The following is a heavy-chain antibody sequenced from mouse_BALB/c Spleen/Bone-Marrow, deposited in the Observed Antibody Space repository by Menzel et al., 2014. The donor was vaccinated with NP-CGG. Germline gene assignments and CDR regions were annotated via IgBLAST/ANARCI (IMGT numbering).Heavy chain of an antibody. J-gene: IGHJ2*01. Sequence: QVQLQQSAAELAKPAASVKMSCKASGYTFTSYWIHWIKQRPGQGLEWPGYINPSTGDTEYNQKFKDKATLTADKSSSTAYMQLTSLTSDDSAVYYCARCYDGYYLPLDYWGQGTTLTVSS. V-gene: IGHV1-7*01. CDR3: ARCYDGYYLPLDY. D-gene: IGHD2-3*01. CDR1: GYTFTSYW. CDR2: INPSTGDT.